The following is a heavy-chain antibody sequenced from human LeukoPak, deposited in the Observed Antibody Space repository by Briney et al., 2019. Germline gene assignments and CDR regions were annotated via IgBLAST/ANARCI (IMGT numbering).Heavy chain of an antibody. CDR3: ASVRRGFGESSKYYSYYYMDV. J-gene: IGHJ6*03. CDR1: GGSISSSSYY. Sequence: PSETLSLTCTVSGGSISSSSYYWGWIRRPPGKGLEWIGNIYYSGSTYYNPSLKSRVTISVETSKNQFSLKLSAVTAADTAVYYCASVRRGFGESSKYYSYYYMDVWGNGTTVTISS. CDR2: IYYSGST. D-gene: IGHD3-10*01. V-gene: IGHV4-39*01.